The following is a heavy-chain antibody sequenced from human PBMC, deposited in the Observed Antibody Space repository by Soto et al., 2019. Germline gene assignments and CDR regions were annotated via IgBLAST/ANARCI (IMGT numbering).Heavy chain of an antibody. D-gene: IGHD6-13*01. CDR2: ISYDGSNK. CDR1: GFTFNSYW. J-gene: IGHJ4*02. V-gene: IGHV3-30*18. CDR3: AKFGTSGYSSSWIDY. Sequence: VQLVESGGGVVQPGGSLRLSCAASGFTFNSYWMHWVRQAPGKGLEWVAVISYDGSNKYYADSVKGRFTISRDNSKNTLYLQMNSLRAEDTAVYYCAKFGTSGYSSSWIDYWGQGTLVTVSS.